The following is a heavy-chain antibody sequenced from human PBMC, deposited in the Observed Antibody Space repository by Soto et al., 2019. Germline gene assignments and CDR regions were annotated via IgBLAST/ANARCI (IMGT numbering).Heavy chain of an antibody. D-gene: IGHD3-10*01. Sequence: GGSLRLSCAASGFTFSSYGMHWVRQAPGKGLEWVAVISYDGSNKYYADSVKGRFTISRDNSKNTLYLQMNSLRAEDTAVYYCAKDFGHGSGSTTYYYYGMDVWGQGTTVTVSS. V-gene: IGHV3-30*18. CDR1: GFTFSSYG. CDR2: ISYDGSNK. CDR3: AKDFGHGSGSTTYYYYGMDV. J-gene: IGHJ6*02.